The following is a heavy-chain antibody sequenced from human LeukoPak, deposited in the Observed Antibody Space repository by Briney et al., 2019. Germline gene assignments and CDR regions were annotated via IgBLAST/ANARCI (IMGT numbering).Heavy chain of an antibody. V-gene: IGHV1-8*02. D-gene: IGHD3-3*01. CDR2: MNPNSGNT. CDR1: GYTFTGYY. J-gene: IGHJ3*02. Sequence: ASVKVSCKASGYTFTGYYMHWVRQAPGQGLEWMGWMNPNSGNTGYAQKFQGRVTMTRNTSISTAYMELRSLISDDTAVYFCARVPIVPPPDRWSGSSPGAFDIWGQGSMVTVSS. CDR3: ARVPIVPPPDRWSGSSPGAFDI.